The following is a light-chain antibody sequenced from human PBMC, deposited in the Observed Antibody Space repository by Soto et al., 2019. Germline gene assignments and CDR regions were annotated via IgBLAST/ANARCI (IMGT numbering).Light chain of an antibody. CDR1: ESVSSF. J-gene: IGKJ4*01. CDR3: QQRSSWPALT. CDR2: DAS. Sequence: EIVLIQSPATLSLTPGERATLSCRASESVSSFLAWYQQKPGQRPRLLSYDASTRATGIPAKYNGSGSGTDFTLTISSLEPEDFAVYYCQQRSSWPALTFGGGTKVEIK. V-gene: IGKV3-11*01.